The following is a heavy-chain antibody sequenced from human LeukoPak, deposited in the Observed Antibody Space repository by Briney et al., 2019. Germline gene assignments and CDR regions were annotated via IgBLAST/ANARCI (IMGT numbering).Heavy chain of an antibody. D-gene: IGHD6-13*01. CDR1: GGSVSDYY. V-gene: IGHV4-59*02. CDR2: IYYTGT. Sequence: PSETLSLTCTVSGGSVSDYYWSWIRQSPGKGLEWIGYIYYTGTSYNRSLKSRVTISVDTSKNQFSLKLSSVTAADTAVYYCARVYYSSSYDYWYFDLWGRGTLVTVSS. CDR3: ARVYYSSSYDYWYFDL. J-gene: IGHJ2*01.